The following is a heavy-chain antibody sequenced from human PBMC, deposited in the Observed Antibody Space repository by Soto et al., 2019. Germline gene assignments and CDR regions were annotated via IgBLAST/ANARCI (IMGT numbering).Heavy chain of an antibody. CDR1: GGSFRGYY. D-gene: IGHD3-3*01. V-gene: IGHV4-34*01. CDR2: INHSGST. J-gene: IGHJ4*02. CDR3: AVSRGVGAPFDY. Sequence: LSLTCAVYGGSFRGYYWSWIRPPPGKGLEWIGEINHSGSTNYNPSLKSRFTISVDTSKNQFSLKMSSVTAADTAVYYCAVSRGVGAPFDYWGQGTLVTVSS.